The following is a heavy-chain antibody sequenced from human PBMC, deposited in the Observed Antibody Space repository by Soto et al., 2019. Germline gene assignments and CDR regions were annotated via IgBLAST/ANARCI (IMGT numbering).Heavy chain of an antibody. CDR3: TTDRRRAYYYDSSGYVDFDY. D-gene: IGHD3-22*01. CDR2: IKSKTDGGTT. CDR1: GFTFSNAW. V-gene: IGHV3-15*01. J-gene: IGHJ4*02. Sequence: GSLRLSCAASGFTFSNAWMSWVRQAPGKGLEWVGRIKSKTDGGTTDYAAPVKGRFTISRDDSKNTLYLQMNSLKTEDTAVYYCTTDRRRAYYYDSSGYVDFDYWGQGTLVTAPQ.